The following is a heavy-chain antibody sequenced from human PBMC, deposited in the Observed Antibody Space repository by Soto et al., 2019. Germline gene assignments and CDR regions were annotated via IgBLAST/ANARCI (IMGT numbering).Heavy chain of an antibody. Sequence: GGSLRLSCAASEFTFSSYAMHWVRQAPGKGLEWVAVISYDGSNKYYADSVKGRFTISRDNSKNTLYLQMNSLRAEDTAVYYFARDRRGYSYGLYYYGMDVWGQGTTVTVSS. CDR3: ARDRRGYSYGLYYYGMDV. V-gene: IGHV3-30-3*01. J-gene: IGHJ6*02. CDR1: EFTFSSYA. CDR2: ISYDGSNK. D-gene: IGHD5-18*01.